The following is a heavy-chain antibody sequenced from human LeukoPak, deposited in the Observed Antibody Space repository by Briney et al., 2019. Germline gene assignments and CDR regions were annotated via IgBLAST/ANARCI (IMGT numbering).Heavy chain of an antibody. CDR1: GFTFSSYA. V-gene: IGHV3-30-3*01. D-gene: IGHD4-17*01. Sequence: PGGSLRLSCAASGFTFSSYAMHWVRQAPGKGLEWVAVISYDGSNKYYADSVKGRFTISRDNSKNTLYLQMNSLRAADTAVYYCARGYGDSPSDYWGQGTLVTDSS. CDR2: ISYDGSNK. CDR3: ARGYGDSPSDY. J-gene: IGHJ4*02.